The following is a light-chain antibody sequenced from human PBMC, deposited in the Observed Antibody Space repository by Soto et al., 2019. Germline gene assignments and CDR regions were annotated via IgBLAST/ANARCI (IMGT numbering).Light chain of an antibody. V-gene: IGLV1-44*01. CDR1: SSNIGANT. Sequence: QSVLTKPPSASGTPGQTVTISCSGSSSNIGANTVNWFQHLPGTAPKLLIYSNNQRPSGVPDRVSGSKSGTSVTLAISGLQSEDEADYYCAAWDARLDGVVFGGGTKVTVL. J-gene: IGLJ3*02. CDR3: AAWDARLDGVV. CDR2: SNN.